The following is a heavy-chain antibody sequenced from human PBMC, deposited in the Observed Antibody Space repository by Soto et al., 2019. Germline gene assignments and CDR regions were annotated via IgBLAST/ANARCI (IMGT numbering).Heavy chain of an antibody. D-gene: IGHD6-13*01. V-gene: IGHV5-51*01. Sequence: GEYRRISCKGSGYSFTSYWIGWVRQMPGKGLEWMGIIYPGDSDTRYSPSFQGQVTISADKSISTAYLQWSSLKASDTAMYYCARQMYTSRSPAGGMVFWCQATTVTLFS. J-gene: IGHJ6*02. CDR2: IYPGDSDT. CDR1: GYSFTSYW. CDR3: ARQMYTSRSPAGGMVF.